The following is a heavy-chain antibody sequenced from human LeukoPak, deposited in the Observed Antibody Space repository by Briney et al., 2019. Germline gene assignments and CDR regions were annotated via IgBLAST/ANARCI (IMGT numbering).Heavy chain of an antibody. CDR2: IYYSGST. Sequence: SQTLSLTCTVSGGSISSYYWSWIRQPPGKGLEWIGYIYYSGSTNYNPSLKSRVTISVDTSKNQFSLKLSSVAAADTAVYYCARDFKVGAFDIWGQGTMVTVSS. CDR1: GGSISSYY. D-gene: IGHD1-26*01. CDR3: ARDFKVGAFDI. J-gene: IGHJ3*02. V-gene: IGHV4-59*01.